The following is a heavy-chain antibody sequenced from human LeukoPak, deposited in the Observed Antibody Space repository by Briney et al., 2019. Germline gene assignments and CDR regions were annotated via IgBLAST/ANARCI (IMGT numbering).Heavy chain of an antibody. D-gene: IGHD3-16*01. CDR1: GFTFSSYW. Sequence: QPGGSLRLSCAASGFTFSSYWMNWARQAPGKGLEWVASINHNGNVNYYVDSVKSRFTISRDNAKNSLYLQMSNLRAEDTAVYFCARGGGLDVWGQGATVTVSS. V-gene: IGHV3-7*03. J-gene: IGHJ6*02. CDR3: ARGGGLDV. CDR2: INHNGNVN.